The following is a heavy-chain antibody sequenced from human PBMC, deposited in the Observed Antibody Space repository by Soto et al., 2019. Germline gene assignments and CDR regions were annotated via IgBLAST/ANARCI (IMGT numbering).Heavy chain of an antibody. D-gene: IGHD3-3*01. J-gene: IGHJ4*02. CDR1: GYNFAGYW. Sequence: GESLKISCKGSGYNFAGYWIAWVRQMPGKGLELMGIIYPSGSDTRYRPSFQGQVTISADKSISSAYLQWSSLRASDTAMYYCARGGVSTRPFDYWGLGXLVTVYS. V-gene: IGHV5-51*01. CDR3: ARGGVSTRPFDY. CDR2: IYPSGSDT.